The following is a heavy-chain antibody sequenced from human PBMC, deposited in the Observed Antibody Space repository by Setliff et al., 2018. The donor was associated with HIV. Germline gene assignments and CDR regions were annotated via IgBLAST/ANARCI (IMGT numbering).Heavy chain of an antibody. CDR2: IYHDGKT. Sequence: SSETLSLTCSVSGDSISNNKYYWSWIRQPPGKGLEWTGSIYHDGKTYYNPSLKSRLTISVDTPKNQFSLKLNSVTAADTAVYYCARSVIGYYYYGMDVWGQGTLVTVSS. CDR1: GDSISNNKYY. CDR3: ARSVIGYYYYGMDV. D-gene: IGHD3-10*01. V-gene: IGHV4-39*01. J-gene: IGHJ6*02.